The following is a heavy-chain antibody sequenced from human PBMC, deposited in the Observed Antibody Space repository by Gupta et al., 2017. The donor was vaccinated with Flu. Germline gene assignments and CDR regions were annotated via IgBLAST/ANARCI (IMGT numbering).Heavy chain of an antibody. D-gene: IGHD3-3*01. J-gene: IGHJ2*01. Sequence: QVQLQQWGAGLLKPSETLSLTCAVYGESFSGYYWSWIRQPPGKGLEWIGEINHSGSTNYNPSLKSRVTISVDTSKNQFSLKMSSVTAADKAVYYCARAKRVGVVSGYFDLWGRGTLVTGAS. CDR2: INHSGST. V-gene: IGHV4-34*01. CDR1: GESFSGYY. CDR3: ARAKRVGVVSGYFDL.